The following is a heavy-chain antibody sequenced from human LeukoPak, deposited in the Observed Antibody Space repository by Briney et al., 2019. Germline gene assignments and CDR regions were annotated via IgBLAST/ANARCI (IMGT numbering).Heavy chain of an antibody. CDR2: ISCSGSTI. Sequence: GGSLRLSCAASGFTFSDYYMNWIRQAPGKGLEWVSYISCSGSTIKYADSVKGRFTISRDDAKNSLYLQMNSLRAEDTAMYYCARSTAAAGPRFGYWGQGTLVTVSS. CDR1: GFTFSDYY. CDR3: ARSTAAAGPRFGY. J-gene: IGHJ4*02. V-gene: IGHV3-11*01. D-gene: IGHD6-13*01.